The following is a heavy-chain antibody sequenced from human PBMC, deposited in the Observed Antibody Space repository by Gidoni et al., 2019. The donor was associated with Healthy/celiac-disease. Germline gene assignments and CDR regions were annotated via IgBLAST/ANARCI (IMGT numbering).Heavy chain of an antibody. Sequence: QVQLVQSGAEVKKPGASVKVSCKASGYTFTSSGISWGRQAPGQGLEWRGWISAYNGNTNDAQKLQGRATMTTDTSTSTAYMELRSLRSDDAAVYYWARDRAVRGFGESPVGYWGQGTLVTVSS. V-gene: IGHV1-18*01. CDR2: ISAYNGNT. J-gene: IGHJ4*02. CDR3: ARDRAVRGFGESPVGY. CDR1: GYTFTSSG. D-gene: IGHD3-10*01.